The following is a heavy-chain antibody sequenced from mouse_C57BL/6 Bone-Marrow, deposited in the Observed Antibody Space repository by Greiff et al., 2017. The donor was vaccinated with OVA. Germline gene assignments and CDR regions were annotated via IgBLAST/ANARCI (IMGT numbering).Heavy chain of an antibody. CDR3: ARDQGVVALYWYSDV. Sequence: DVQLVESGGGLVKPGGSLKLSCAASGFTFSDYGMHWVRQAPEKGLEWVAYISSGSSTIYYADTVKGRFTISRDNAKNTLFLQMTSLRSEDTAMYYCARDQGVVALYWYSDVWGTGTTVTVSS. CDR1: GFTFSDYG. D-gene: IGHD1-1*01. J-gene: IGHJ1*03. V-gene: IGHV5-17*01. CDR2: ISSGSSTI.